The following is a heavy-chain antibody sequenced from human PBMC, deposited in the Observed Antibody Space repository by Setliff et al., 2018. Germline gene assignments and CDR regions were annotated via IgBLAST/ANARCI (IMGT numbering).Heavy chain of an antibody. Sequence: LSLTCTIFGGSISTVTYYWAWIRQPPGKGLEWIGNVHYSGNTYYKSSLQSRVSISADTSKSQFYLRLSSVTAADTGVYYCARVRGYSSSSRDFYYHNMEVWGKGTTVTVSS. CDR3: ARVRGYSSSSRDFYYHNMEV. CDR2: VHYSGNT. CDR1: GGSISTVTYY. V-gene: IGHV4-39*01. J-gene: IGHJ6*03. D-gene: IGHD6-6*01.